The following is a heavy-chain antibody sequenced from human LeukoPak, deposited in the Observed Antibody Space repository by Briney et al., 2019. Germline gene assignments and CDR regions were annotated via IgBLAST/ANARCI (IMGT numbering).Heavy chain of an antibody. CDR1: GFTFSSYS. CDR2: ISSGSSSV. D-gene: IGHD5-12*01. Sequence: GGSLRLSCAGSGFTFSSYSMNWVRQAPGQGLEWVSYISSGSSSVYYADSVKGRFTISRDNAKNSLYLQMNSLRAEDTAVYYCARPVDYNAGDYWGQGTLVTVSS. CDR3: ARPVDYNAGDY. J-gene: IGHJ4*02. V-gene: IGHV3-48*04.